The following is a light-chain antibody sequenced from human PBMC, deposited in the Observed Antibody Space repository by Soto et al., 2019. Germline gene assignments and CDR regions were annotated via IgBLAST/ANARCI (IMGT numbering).Light chain of an antibody. V-gene: IGKV1-5*03. CDR2: KAS. Sequence: DIQMTQSPSTLSASVGDRVTITCRASQSISSWLAWYQQKPGKAPKVLIYKASNLQSGVPARFSGSGSGTDCPLPISSLQPDDFATYYCQQCNSYPPTFGQGTTVDIK. J-gene: IGKJ1*01. CDR1: QSISSW. CDR3: QQCNSYPPT.